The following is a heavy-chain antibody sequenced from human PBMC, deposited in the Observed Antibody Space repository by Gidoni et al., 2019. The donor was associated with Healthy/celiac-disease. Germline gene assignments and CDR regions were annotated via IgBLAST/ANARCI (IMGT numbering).Heavy chain of an antibody. D-gene: IGHD6-13*01. CDR2: IYYSGST. Sequence: QVQLQESGPGLVKPSQTLSLTCTVSGGPSSSGDYYWSWLRQPPGKGLEWIGYIYYSGSTYYNPSLKSRVTISVDTSKNQFSLKLSSVTAADTAVYYCARGARQQLPHYFDYWGQGTLVTVSS. CDR1: GGPSSSGDYY. V-gene: IGHV4-30-4*01. CDR3: ARGARQQLPHYFDY. J-gene: IGHJ4*02.